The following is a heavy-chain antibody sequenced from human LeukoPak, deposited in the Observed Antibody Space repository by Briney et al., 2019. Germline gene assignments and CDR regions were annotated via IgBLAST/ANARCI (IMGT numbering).Heavy chain of an antibody. V-gene: IGHV4-34*01. Sequence: SETLSLTCAVYGGSFSGYYWSWIRQPPGKGLEWIGEINHSGSTNYSPSLKSRVTISVDASKNQFSLKLSSVTAADTAVYYCATPGIAVAYDAFDIWGQGTMVTVSS. CDR1: GGSFSGYY. D-gene: IGHD6-19*01. CDR3: ATPGIAVAYDAFDI. J-gene: IGHJ3*02. CDR2: INHSGST.